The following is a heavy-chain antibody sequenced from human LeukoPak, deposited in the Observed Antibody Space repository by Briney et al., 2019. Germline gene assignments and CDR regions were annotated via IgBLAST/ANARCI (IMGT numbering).Heavy chain of an antibody. CDR3: ARDSWDGSES. D-gene: IGHD3-10*01. CDR1: GGSVSSSSYY. Sequence: SETLSLTCTVSGGSVSSSSYYWGWIRQPPGKGLEWIGNIYYSGSTYYNPSLKSRVTMSVDTSKNQFSLKLSSVTAADTAVYYCARDSWDGSESWGQGTLVTVSS. V-gene: IGHV4-39*07. J-gene: IGHJ4*02. CDR2: IYYSGST.